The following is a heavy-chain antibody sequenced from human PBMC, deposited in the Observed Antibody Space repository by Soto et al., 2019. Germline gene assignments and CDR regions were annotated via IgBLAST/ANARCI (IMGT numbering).Heavy chain of an antibody. CDR1: GGTFSSYA. J-gene: IGHJ3*02. V-gene: IGHV1-69*13. Sequence: VKVSCKASGGTFSSYAISWVRQAPGQGLEWMGGIIPIFGTANYAQKFQGRVTITADESTSTAYMELSSLRSEDTAVYYCARDDGCSGGSCYQTLYAFDIWGQGTMVTVSS. CDR2: IIPIFGTA. D-gene: IGHD2-15*01. CDR3: ARDDGCSGGSCYQTLYAFDI.